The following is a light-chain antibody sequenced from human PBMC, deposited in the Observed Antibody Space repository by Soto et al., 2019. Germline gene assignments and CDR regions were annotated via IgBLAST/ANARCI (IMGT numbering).Light chain of an antibody. CDR1: SSDVGSYNL. CDR3: SLYTSENTYG. CDR2: EAS. Sequence: QSVLTQPASVSGSPGQSITISCAGTSSDVGSYNLVSWYQNHPGKAPKLIIYEASNRPSGVPDRFSGSKSGNTASLTISGLQAADEADYYCSLYTSENTYGFGTGTKVTVL. V-gene: IGLV2-14*02. J-gene: IGLJ1*01.